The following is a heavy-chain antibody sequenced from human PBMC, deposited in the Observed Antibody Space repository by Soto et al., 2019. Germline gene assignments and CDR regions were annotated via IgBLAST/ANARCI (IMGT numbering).Heavy chain of an antibody. Sequence: PGESLKISCKGSGYSFTSYWIGWVRQMPGKGLEWMGIIYPGDSDTRYSPSFQGQVTISADKSISTAYLQWSSLKASDTAMYYCARLSTSNSDFWSGYYRYDAFDIWGQGTMVTVSS. CDR3: ARLSTSNSDFWSGYYRYDAFDI. J-gene: IGHJ3*02. CDR1: GYSFTSYW. V-gene: IGHV5-51*01. CDR2: IYPGDSDT. D-gene: IGHD3-3*01.